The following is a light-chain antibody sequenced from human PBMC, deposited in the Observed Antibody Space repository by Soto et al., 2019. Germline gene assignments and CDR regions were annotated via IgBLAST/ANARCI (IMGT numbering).Light chain of an antibody. J-gene: IGKJ1*01. Sequence: EIVSTQSPGTLSLSPGERATLSCRASQSVSSSYLAWYQQKPGQAPRLLIYGASSRATGIPDRFSGSGSGTDFTLTISRLEPEDFAVYYCQHYGSSLWTFGQGTKVEIK. V-gene: IGKV3-20*01. CDR2: GAS. CDR3: QHYGSSLWT. CDR1: QSVSSSY.